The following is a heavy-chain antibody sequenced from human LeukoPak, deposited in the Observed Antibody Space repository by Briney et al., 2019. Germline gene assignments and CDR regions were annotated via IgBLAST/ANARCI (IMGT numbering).Heavy chain of an antibody. CDR1: GGSFSAYY. V-gene: IGHV4-34*01. D-gene: IGHD6-19*01. J-gene: IGHJ4*02. Sequence: SETLSLTCAVYGGSFSAYYWSWIRQPPGKGLEWIGEINHSGSANYNPSLKSRVTISVDTSKNQFSLKLSSVTAADTAVYYCAEIAVAGEVIFDYWGRGTLVSVSS. CDR3: AEIAVAGEVIFDY. CDR2: INHSGSA.